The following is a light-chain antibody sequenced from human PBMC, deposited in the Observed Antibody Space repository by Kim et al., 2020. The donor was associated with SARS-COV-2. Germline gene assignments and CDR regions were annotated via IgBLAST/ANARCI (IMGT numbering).Light chain of an antibody. J-gene: IGKJ2*01. V-gene: IGKV3-11*01. CDR3: HQRSNWRT. CDR2: DAS. CDR1: QSVSSY. Sequence: EIVLTQYPATLSLSPGERATLSCRASQSVSSYLDWYQQKPGQAPRLLISDASNRATGIPARFSGSGSGTDFTLNISSLEPEDFAVYYCHQRSNWRTFGQGTKLEI.